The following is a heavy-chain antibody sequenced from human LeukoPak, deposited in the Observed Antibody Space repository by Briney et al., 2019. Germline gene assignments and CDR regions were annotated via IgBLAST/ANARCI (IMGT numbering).Heavy chain of an antibody. CDR1: GASISSYY. J-gene: IGHJ4*02. Sequence: SETLPLTCTVSGASISSYYWSWIRQPPGKGLEWIGYISYSGSTNYNPSLKSRVTISADTSKNQVSLTLSSVTAADTAVYYCARHPELYFFDYWGQGTLVTVSS. CDR2: ISYSGST. CDR3: ARHPELYFFDY. V-gene: IGHV4-59*08. D-gene: IGHD3-10*01.